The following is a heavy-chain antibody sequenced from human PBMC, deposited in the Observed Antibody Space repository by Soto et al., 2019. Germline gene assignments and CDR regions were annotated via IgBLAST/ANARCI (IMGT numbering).Heavy chain of an antibody. D-gene: IGHD3-16*02. CDR2: IIPIFGTA. V-gene: IGHV1-69*12. Sequence: QVQLVQSGAEVKKPGSSVKVSCKASGGTFSSYAISWVRQAPGQGLEWMGGIIPIFGTANYAQKFQGRVTITADESTSTAYMELSSQRSEDTAVYYCARGTYVWGSYRYVYYGMDVWGQGTTVTVSS. J-gene: IGHJ6*02. CDR1: GGTFSSYA. CDR3: ARGTYVWGSYRYVYYGMDV.